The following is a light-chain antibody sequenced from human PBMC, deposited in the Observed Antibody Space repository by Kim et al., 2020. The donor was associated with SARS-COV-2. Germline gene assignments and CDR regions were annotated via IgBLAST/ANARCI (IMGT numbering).Light chain of an antibody. CDR2: DVT. J-gene: IGLJ2*01. Sequence: QSALTQPRSVSGSLGQSVTIACSGTGSDVGYYNYVSGYQHHPGKAPRLIIYDVTKRPSGVPDRFSGSKSDNTASLTISGLQAEDEGDYYCCSYTGSYTFIFGGGTQLTVL. V-gene: IGLV2-11*01. CDR3: CSYTGSYTFI. CDR1: GSDVGYYNY.